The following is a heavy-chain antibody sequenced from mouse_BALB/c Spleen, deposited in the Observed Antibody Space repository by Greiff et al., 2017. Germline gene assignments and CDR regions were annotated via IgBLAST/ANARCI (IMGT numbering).Heavy chain of an antibody. CDR1: GVSITSGY. CDR2: ISYSGST. V-gene: IGHV3-8*02. J-gene: IGHJ4*01. Sequence: EVQLVESGPSLVKPSQTLSLTCSVTGVSITSGYWNWIRKFPGNKLEYMGYISYSGSTYYNPSLKSRISITRDTSKNQYYLQLNSVTTEDTATYYCARERTSYYYAMDYWGQGTSVTVSS. CDR3: ARERTSYYYAMDY. D-gene: IGHD6-1*01.